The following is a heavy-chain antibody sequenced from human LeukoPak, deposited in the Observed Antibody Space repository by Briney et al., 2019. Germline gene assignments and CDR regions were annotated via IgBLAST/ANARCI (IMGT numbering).Heavy chain of an antibody. CDR1: GFMFSDYG. CDR3: AKDGPYCGGITCYFRYFDL. V-gene: IGHV3-30*18. Sequence: GRSLRLSCAASGFMFSDYGMHWVRQAPGKGLEWVAVISNDGSIIYYADSVKGRFTISRDNPKNTLHLQMNSLRPDDTAVYYCAKDGPYCGGITCYFRYFDLWGRGTLVTVSS. D-gene: IGHD2-21*01. CDR2: ISNDGSII. J-gene: IGHJ2*01.